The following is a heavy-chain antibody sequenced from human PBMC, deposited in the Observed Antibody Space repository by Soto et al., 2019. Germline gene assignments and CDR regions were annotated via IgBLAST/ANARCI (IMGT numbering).Heavy chain of an antibody. J-gene: IGHJ4*02. Sequence: SGPTLVNPTQTLTLTCTFSGFSLSTSGVGVGWIRQPPGKALEWLALIYWDDDKRYSPSLKSRLTITKDTSKNQVVLTMTNMDPVDTATYYCAHSGGFLERSYSSGWRPLDYWGQGTLVTVSS. CDR3: AHSGGFLERSYSSGWRPLDY. CDR1: GFSLSTSGVG. D-gene: IGHD6-19*01. CDR2: IYWDDDK. V-gene: IGHV2-5*02.